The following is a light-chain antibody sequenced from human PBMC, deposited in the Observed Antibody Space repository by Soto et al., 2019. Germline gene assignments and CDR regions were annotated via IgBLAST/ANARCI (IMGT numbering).Light chain of an antibody. Sequence: QSVLTQPPSASGTPGQRVSISCSGSSSNIGSNYGFWYQQLPGTAPKLLIYTNNQRPSGVPDRFSGSKSGTSASLAISGLRSEDEADYYCSSYAGNNNFVVFGGGTKLTVL. J-gene: IGLJ2*01. CDR3: SSYAGNNNFVV. V-gene: IGLV1-47*02. CDR1: SSNIGSNY. CDR2: TNN.